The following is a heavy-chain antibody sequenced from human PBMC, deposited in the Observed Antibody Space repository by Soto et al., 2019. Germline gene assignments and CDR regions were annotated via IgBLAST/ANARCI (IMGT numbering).Heavy chain of an antibody. Sequence: QVQLMESGGGVVQPGRSLRLSCAASGFTFSSYAMHWVRQAPGKGLEWVAVISYDGSNKYYADSVKGRFTISRDNSKNTLYLQMNSLRAEDTAVYYCARSYDSSGYYPVYFDYWGQGTLVTVSS. D-gene: IGHD3-22*01. CDR2: ISYDGSNK. CDR3: ARSYDSSGYYPVYFDY. J-gene: IGHJ4*02. CDR1: GFTFSSYA. V-gene: IGHV3-30-3*01.